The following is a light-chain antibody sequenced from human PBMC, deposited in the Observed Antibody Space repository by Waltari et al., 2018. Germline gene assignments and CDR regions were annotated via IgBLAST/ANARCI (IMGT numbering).Light chain of an antibody. CDR2: VNSDGSH. CDR3: QTGGHGTWV. Sequence: HLVLTQSPSASASLGASAKLTCTLSSGHSNNVIAWLQQRPEKGPRYLMKVNSDGSHNEGGETPARFSGSSSGAARSVTLSILQSEDEADYFSQTGGHGTWVIGGGTKLTVL. J-gene: IGLJ3*02. CDR1: SGHSNNV. V-gene: IGLV4-69*01.